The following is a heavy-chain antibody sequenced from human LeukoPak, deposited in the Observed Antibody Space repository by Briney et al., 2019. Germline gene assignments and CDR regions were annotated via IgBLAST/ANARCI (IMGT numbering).Heavy chain of an antibody. J-gene: IGHJ1*01. Sequence: SETLSLTCTVSGGSISRYYWSWIRQPPGKGLEWIGYIYYSGSTNYNPSLKSRVTISVDTSKNQFSLKLSSVTAADTAVYYCARGLIGYCSGGSCYSGYFQHWGQGTLVTVSS. D-gene: IGHD2-15*01. V-gene: IGHV4-59*01. CDR3: ARGLIGYCSGGSCYSGYFQH. CDR2: IYYSGST. CDR1: GGSISRYY.